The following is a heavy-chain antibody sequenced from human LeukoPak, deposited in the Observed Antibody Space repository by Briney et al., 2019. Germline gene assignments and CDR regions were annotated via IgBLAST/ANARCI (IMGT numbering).Heavy chain of an antibody. CDR2: INPNSGGT. CDR3: ARDSSDRYYLDY. CDR1: GYTFTVYY. J-gene: IGHJ4*02. V-gene: IGHV1-2*04. Sequence: GASVKVSCKASGYTFTVYYMHWVRQAPGQGLEWMGWINPNSGGTNYAQKFQGWVTMTRDTSVSTAYMELSRLRSDDTAVYYCARDSSDRYYLDYWGQGTLVTVSS. D-gene: IGHD6-19*01.